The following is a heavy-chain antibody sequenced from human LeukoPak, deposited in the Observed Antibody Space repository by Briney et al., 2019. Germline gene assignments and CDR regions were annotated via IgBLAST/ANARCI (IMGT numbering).Heavy chain of an antibody. CDR1: GFTFSSYS. Sequence: GGPLRLSCAASGFTFSSYSMNWVRQAPGKGLEWVSYISSSSSTIYYADSVKGRFTISRDNAKNSLYLQMNSLRDEDTAVYYCARAGDYYDRRYFDYWGQGTLVTVSS. D-gene: IGHD3-22*01. J-gene: IGHJ4*02. CDR2: ISSSSSTI. V-gene: IGHV3-48*02. CDR3: ARAGDYYDRRYFDY.